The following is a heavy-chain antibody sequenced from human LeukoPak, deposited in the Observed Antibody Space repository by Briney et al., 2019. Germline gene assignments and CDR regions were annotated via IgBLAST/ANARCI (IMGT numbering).Heavy chain of an antibody. V-gene: IGHV1-46*01. CDR1: GYTFTSCY. CDR3: ARGVGIYCSGGSCYPNWFDP. J-gene: IGHJ5*02. Sequence: ASVKVSCKASGYTFTSCYMHWVRQAPGQGLEWMGIINPSGGSTSYAQKFQGRVTMTRDTSTSTVYMELSSLRSEDTAVYYCARGVGIYCSGGSCYPNWFDPWGQGTLVTVSS. D-gene: IGHD2-15*01. CDR2: INPSGGST.